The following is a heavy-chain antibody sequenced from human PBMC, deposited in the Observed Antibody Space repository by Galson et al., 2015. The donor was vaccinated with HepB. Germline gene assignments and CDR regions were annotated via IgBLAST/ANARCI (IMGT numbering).Heavy chain of an antibody. J-gene: IGHJ6*03. CDR2: IIPIFGTA. Sequence: SVKVSCKASGGTFSSYAISWVRQAPGQGLEWMGGIIPIFGTANYAQKFQGRVTITADESTSTAYMELGSLRSEDTAVYYCARRVVPAGSLAEYYYMDVWGKGTTVTVSS. D-gene: IGHD2-2*01. CDR1: GGTFSSYA. V-gene: IGHV1-69*13. CDR3: ARRVVPAGSLAEYYYMDV.